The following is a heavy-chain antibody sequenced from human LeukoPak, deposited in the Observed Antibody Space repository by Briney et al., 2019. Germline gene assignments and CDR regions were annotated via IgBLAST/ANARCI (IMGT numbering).Heavy chain of an antibody. CDR2: INVGGSTM. CDR3: AKPLGPIPDDAFDI. V-gene: IGHV3-11*04. D-gene: IGHD1-26*01. CDR1: GFTFSDYY. Sequence: GGSLRLSCAASGFTFSDYYMSWIRQAPGKGLEWVSYINVGGSTMFYGDSVKGRFTISRDNSKNTVYLQMNSLRPEDTAVYYCAKPLGPIPDDAFDIWGQGTLVTVSS. J-gene: IGHJ3*02.